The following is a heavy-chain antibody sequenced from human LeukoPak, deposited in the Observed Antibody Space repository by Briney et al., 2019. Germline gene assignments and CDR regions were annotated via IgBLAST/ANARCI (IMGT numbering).Heavy chain of an antibody. D-gene: IGHD1-26*01. CDR1: GYTFSSYG. Sequence: ASVKVSCKASGYTFSSYGITWVRQAPGQGLEWMGLINAYNGNTNYAHTFQGRVTMTTDKSTRTPYLQMSSLRSDDTSVYYCAREGGELPAYWGQGTLVTVSS. CDR2: INAYNGNT. V-gene: IGHV1-18*01. CDR3: AREGGELPAY. J-gene: IGHJ4*02.